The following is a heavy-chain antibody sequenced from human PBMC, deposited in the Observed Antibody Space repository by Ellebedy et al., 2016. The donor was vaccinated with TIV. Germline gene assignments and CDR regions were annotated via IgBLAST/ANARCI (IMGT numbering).Heavy chain of an antibody. V-gene: IGHV5-51*01. CDR1: GYSFTSYW. D-gene: IGHD1-26*01. CDR3: ATSGSYYDHYFDH. Sequence: GESLKISCKGSGYSFTSYWIGWVRQMPGKGLEWMGIIYPGDSDTRYSPSFQGQVSFLADKSISTAYLQWSSLKASDSAIYYCATSGSYYDHYFDHWGQGTLVTVSS. J-gene: IGHJ4*02. CDR2: IYPGDSDT.